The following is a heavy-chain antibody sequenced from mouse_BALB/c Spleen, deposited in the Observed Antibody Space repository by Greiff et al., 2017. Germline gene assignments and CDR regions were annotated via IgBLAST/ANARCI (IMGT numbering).Heavy chain of an antibody. J-gene: IGHJ3*01. CDR3: ARSDYYDYAWFAY. Sequence: EVMLVQSGGGLVQPGGSRKLSCAASGFTFSSFGMHWVRQAPEKGLEWVAYISSGSSTIYYADTVKGRFTISRDNPKNTLFLQMTSLRSEDTAMYYCARSDYYDYAWFAYWGQGTLVTVSA. CDR1: GFTFSSFG. CDR2: ISSGSSTI. V-gene: IGHV5-17*02. D-gene: IGHD2-4*01.